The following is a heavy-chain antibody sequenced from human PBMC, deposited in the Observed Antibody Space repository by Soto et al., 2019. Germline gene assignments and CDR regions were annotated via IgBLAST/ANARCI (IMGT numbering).Heavy chain of an antibody. J-gene: IGHJ6*02. CDR3: ARDWGTPGRGSAVGYYYHYGMDV. D-gene: IGHD6-19*01. Sequence: EVQLVESGGGLVQPGGSLRLSCLASEFTFNTYWMNWVRQAPGRGLEWVAKIKDGGSEKNYVDSVKGRFTISRAKAKNSLHLQMNSLRGEDTAVYFCARDWGTPGRGSAVGYYYHYGMDVWGQGTTLTVSS. V-gene: IGHV3-7*05. CDR1: EFTFNTYW. CDR2: IKDGGSEK.